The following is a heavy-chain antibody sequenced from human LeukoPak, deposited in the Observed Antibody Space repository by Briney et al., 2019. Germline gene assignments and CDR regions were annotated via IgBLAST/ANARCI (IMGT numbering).Heavy chain of an antibody. CDR2: ISGSGGST. CDR1: GFTFSSYA. J-gene: IGHJ4*02. D-gene: IGHD2-2*01. V-gene: IGHV3-23*01. Sequence: PGGSLRLSCAASGFTFSSYAMSWVCQAPGKGLEWVSAISGSGGSTYYADSVKGRFTISRDNSKNTLYLQMNSLRAEDTAVYYCAKSVGYQPADPTFDYWGQGTLVTVSS. CDR3: AKSVGYQPADPTFDY.